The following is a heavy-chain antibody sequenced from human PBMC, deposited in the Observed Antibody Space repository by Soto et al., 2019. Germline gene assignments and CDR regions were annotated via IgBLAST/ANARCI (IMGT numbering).Heavy chain of an antibody. J-gene: IGHJ4*02. V-gene: IGHV4-59*11. CDR3: ARTDFQEGEAYFDY. D-gene: IGHD1-26*01. CDR1: GGSISSHY. Sequence: PSETLSLTCTVSGGSISSHYWSWIRQPPGKGLEWIGYIYSSGTTNYNPSLKSRVTMSVDTSKNQFSLRLSSLTAADAAVYYCARTDFQEGEAYFDYRGQGTLVTV. CDR2: IYSSGTT.